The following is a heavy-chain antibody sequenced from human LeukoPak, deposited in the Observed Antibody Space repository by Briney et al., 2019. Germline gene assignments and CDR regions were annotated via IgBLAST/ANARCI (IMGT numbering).Heavy chain of an antibody. CDR1: GYTFTSYY. J-gene: IGHJ6*02. V-gene: IGHV1-46*01. Sequence: GASVKVSCKASGYTFTSYYMHWVRQAPGQGLEWMGIINPSGGSTSYAQKFQGRGTMTRDTSTSPVYMELSSLRSEDTAVYYCARDIIVVVPADPYYYYGMDVWGQGTTATVSS. D-gene: IGHD2-2*01. CDR2: INPSGGST. CDR3: ARDIIVVVPADPYYYYGMDV.